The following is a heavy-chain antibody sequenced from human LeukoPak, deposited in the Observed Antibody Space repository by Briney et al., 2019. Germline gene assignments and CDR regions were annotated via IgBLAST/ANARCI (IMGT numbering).Heavy chain of an antibody. Sequence: ASVKVSCKASGYTFTSYGISWVRQAPGQGLEWMGWISAYNGNTNYAQKLQGRVTMTTDTSTSTAYMELRSLRSDDTAVYYCARDSRTMMVVPDAFDIWGQGTMVTVSS. CDR1: GYTFTSYG. CDR3: ARDSRTMMVVPDAFDI. D-gene: IGHD3-22*01. J-gene: IGHJ3*02. CDR2: ISAYNGNT. V-gene: IGHV1-18*01.